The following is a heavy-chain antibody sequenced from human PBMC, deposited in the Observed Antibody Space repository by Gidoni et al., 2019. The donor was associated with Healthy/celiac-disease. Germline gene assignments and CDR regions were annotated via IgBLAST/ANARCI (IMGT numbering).Heavy chain of an antibody. CDR3: AKVASNSYGDLNV. CDR1: GFTVSSNY. Sequence: EVQLVQSGGGFVQPVGSLRFSCAASGFTVSSNYMSWVRQAPGKGLEWVSVIYSGGSTYYANSVKGRFTISRDNSKNTLYLQMNSLRAEDTAVYYCAKVASNSYGDLNVWGQGTTVTVSS. D-gene: IGHD5-18*01. J-gene: IGHJ6*02. V-gene: IGHV3-66*01. CDR2: IYSGGST.